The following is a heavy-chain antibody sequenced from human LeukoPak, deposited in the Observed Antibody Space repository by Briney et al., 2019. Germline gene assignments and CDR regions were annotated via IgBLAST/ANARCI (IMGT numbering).Heavy chain of an antibody. Sequence: PSETLSLTCTVSGDSISSGDYYWSWIRQPAGKGLEWIGRIPSSGSTNYNPSLKSRVTISVDTSKNQFSLKLSSVTAADTAVYFCARGPYSYDSSGAFDIWGQGTMVTVSS. CDR2: IPSSGST. CDR3: ARGPYSYDSSGAFDI. J-gene: IGHJ3*02. D-gene: IGHD3-22*01. V-gene: IGHV4-61*02. CDR1: GDSISSGDYY.